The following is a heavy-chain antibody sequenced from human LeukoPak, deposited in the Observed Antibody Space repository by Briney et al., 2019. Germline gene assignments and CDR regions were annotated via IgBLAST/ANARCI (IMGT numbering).Heavy chain of an antibody. D-gene: IGHD2-2*01. J-gene: IGHJ3*02. CDR1: GYTFTSYG. CDR2: ISAYNGNT. CDR3: ARDTLGYCSSTGCLDAFDI. V-gene: IGHV1-18*01. Sequence: ASVKVSCKASGYTFTSYGISWVRQAPGQGLEWMGWISAYNGNTNYAQKLQGRVTMTTDTSTSTAYMELRSLRSDDTAVYYCARDTLGYCSSTGCLDAFDIWGQGTMVTVSS.